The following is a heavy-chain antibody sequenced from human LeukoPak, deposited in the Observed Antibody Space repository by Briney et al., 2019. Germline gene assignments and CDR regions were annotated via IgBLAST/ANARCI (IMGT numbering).Heavy chain of an antibody. V-gene: IGHV3-64*01. CDR3: ARLVGDRTIYDY. CDR2: ISSNGGST. J-gene: IGHJ4*02. Sequence: GGSLRLSCAASGFTFSSYAMHWVRQAPGKGLEYVSAISSNGGSTYYANSVKGRFTISRDNSKNTLYLQMGSLRAEDMAVYYCARLVGDRTIYDYWGQGTLVTVSS. CDR1: GFTFSSYA. D-gene: IGHD1-26*01.